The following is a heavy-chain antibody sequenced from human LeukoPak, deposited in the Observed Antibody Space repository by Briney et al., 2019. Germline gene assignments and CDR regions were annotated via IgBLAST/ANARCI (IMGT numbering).Heavy chain of an antibody. CDR1: GFTFSQFW. V-gene: IGHV3-7*01. CDR3: AKGLRFLEWLFDAFDY. Sequence: PGGSLRLSCAASGFTFSQFWISWVRQAPGKGLEWVANINQDGSMNYYVDSVKGRFTISRDNAKNSLYLQMNSLRAEDTAVYYCAKGLRFLEWLFDAFDYWGQGTLVTVSS. J-gene: IGHJ4*02. D-gene: IGHD3-3*01. CDR2: INQDGSMN.